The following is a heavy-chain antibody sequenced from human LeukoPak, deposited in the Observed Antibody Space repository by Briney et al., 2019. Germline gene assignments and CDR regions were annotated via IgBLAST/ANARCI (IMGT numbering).Heavy chain of an antibody. V-gene: IGHV4-59*08. CDR1: GGSISSYY. CDR2: IYYSGST. CDR3: ARTLTTMVRGVMEYFDY. J-gene: IGHJ4*02. Sequence: SETLSLTCTVSGGSISSYYWSWIRQPPGKGLEWIGYIYYSGSTNYNPSLKSRVTISVDTSKNQFSLKLSSVTAADTAVYYCARTLTTMVRGVMEYFDYWGQGTLVTVSS. D-gene: IGHD3-10*01.